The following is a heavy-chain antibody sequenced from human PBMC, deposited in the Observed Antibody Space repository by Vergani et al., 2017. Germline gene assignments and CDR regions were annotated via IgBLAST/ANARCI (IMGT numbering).Heavy chain of an antibody. CDR3: AKAGSVTSGSLQYNFYMDV. Sequence: QVHLVESGGGVVQPGRSLRLSCVVSGFTSSYYGMHWVRQAPGKGLEWVAVISYDGTQKYYADSVKGRFTISRDNSKNTLDLQMNSLRTQDTAVYYCAKAGSVTSGSLQYNFYMDVWGKGTTVTVS. D-gene: IGHD3-10*01. CDR1: GFTSSYYG. V-gene: IGHV3-30*18. J-gene: IGHJ6*03. CDR2: ISYDGTQK.